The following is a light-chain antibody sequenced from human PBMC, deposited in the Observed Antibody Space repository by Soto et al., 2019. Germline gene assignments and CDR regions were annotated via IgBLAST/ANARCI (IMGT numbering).Light chain of an antibody. J-gene: IGKJ2*01. CDR3: QQYNDWPPYT. Sequence: EIVLTQSPATLSLSPGERATLSCRASQSVSNYLAWYQQKPGQAPRLLIYDASNRATGIPARFSGSGSGTDFTLTISSLEPEDFAVYYCQQYNDWPPYTFGQGTNVEIK. CDR1: QSVSNY. V-gene: IGKV3-11*01. CDR2: DAS.